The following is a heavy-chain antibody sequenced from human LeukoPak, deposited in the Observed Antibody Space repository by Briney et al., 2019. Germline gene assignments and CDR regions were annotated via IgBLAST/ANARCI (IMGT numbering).Heavy chain of an antibody. CDR2: INPTGDIT. D-gene: IGHD3-3*01. J-gene: IGHJ4*02. V-gene: IGHV1-46*01. CDR1: GYTFTSYD. CDR3: ARDLSSVEFGVVIMPFH. Sequence: GASVKVSCKASGYTFTSYDINWVRQATGQGLEWMGMINPTGDITRYAQKFQGRVTMTRDTSTSTVYMELSSLRSEDTAVYYCARDLSSVEFGVVIMPFHWGQGTLVTVSS.